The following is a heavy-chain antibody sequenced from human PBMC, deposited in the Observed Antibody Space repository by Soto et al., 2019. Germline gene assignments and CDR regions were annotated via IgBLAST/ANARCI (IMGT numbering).Heavy chain of an antibody. Sequence: SETLSLTCTVSGGSISSGDYYWSWIRQPPGKGLEWIGYIYYSGSTYYNPSLKSRVTISVDTSKNQFSLKLSSVTAADTAVYYCARGKDYYDSSGYYEYYYYYGMDGWGQGTTVTVSS. D-gene: IGHD3-22*01. J-gene: IGHJ6*02. CDR2: IYYSGST. V-gene: IGHV4-30-4*01. CDR3: ARGKDYYDSSGYYEYYYYYGMDG. CDR1: GGSISSGDYY.